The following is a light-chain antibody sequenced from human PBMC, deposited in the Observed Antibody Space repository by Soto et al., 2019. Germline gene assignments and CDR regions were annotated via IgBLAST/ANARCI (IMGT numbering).Light chain of an antibody. CDR3: SSYTGSSTVL. J-gene: IGLJ2*01. V-gene: IGLV2-14*03. Sequence: QSALTQPASVSGSPGQSITISCTGTSRDVGGYNYVSWYQQHPGKAPKLMIYDVSNRPSGVSNRFSGSKSGNTASLTISGLQAEDEADYYCSSYTGSSTVLFGGWTQLTVL. CDR1: SRDVGGYNY. CDR2: DVS.